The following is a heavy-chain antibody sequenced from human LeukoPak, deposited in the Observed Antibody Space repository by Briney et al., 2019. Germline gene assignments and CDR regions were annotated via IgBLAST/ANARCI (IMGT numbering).Heavy chain of an antibody. CDR2: INLDGSQK. CDR1: GFTFFNYW. J-gene: IGHJ3*01. CDR3: ARHRSGGSPDDAFDC. V-gene: IGHV3-7*01. D-gene: IGHD2-15*01. Sequence: PGGSLRLSCAASGFTFFNYWMSWVRQAPGKGLEWVANINLDGSQKYYVDSVKGRFTISRQNAKNSLFLQMNSLRAEDTAVYYCARHRSGGSPDDAFDCWGHGTMVTVSS.